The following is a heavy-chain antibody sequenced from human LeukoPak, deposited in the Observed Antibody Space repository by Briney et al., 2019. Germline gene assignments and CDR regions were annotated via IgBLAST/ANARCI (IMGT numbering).Heavy chain of an antibody. CDR2: MNPNSGNT. V-gene: IGHV1-8*01. CDR1: GYTFTSYD. J-gene: IGHJ6*02. Sequence: ASVKVSCKASGYTFTSYDINWVRQATGQGLEWMGWMNPNSGNTGYAQKFQGRVTMTRNTSISTAYMALSSLRSEDTAVYYCARGAKYSSSWYSFGSYYYYYGMDVWGQGTTVTVSS. CDR3: ARGAKYSSSWYSFGSYYYYYGMDV. D-gene: IGHD6-13*01.